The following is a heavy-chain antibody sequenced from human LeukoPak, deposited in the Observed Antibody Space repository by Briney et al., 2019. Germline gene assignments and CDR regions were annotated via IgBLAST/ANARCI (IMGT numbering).Heavy chain of an antibody. J-gene: IGHJ4*02. CDR3: AKESAYYDILTGYLDGYFDY. D-gene: IGHD3-9*01. CDR2: ISYDGSNK. CDR1: GFTFSSYG. Sequence: PGGSLRLSCAASGFTFSSYGMHWVRQAPGKGLEWVAVISYDGSNKYYADSVKGRFTISRDNSKNTLYLQMNSLRAEDTAVYYCAKESAYYDILTGYLDGYFDYWGQGTLVTVSS. V-gene: IGHV3-30*18.